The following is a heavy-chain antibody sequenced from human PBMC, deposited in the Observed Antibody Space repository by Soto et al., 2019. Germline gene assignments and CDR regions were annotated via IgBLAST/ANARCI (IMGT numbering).Heavy chain of an antibody. D-gene: IGHD6-25*01. CDR2: INAGNGNT. CDR3: ARDVAAAAP. J-gene: IGHJ5*02. CDR1: GYTFTSYA. V-gene: IGHV1-3*01. Sequence: QVQLVQSGAEVKKPGASVKVSCKASGYTFTSYAMHWVRQAPGQRLEWMGWINAGNGNTKYSQKSQRSLTIXMDTSASTAYMELSSLRSEDTAVYYCARDVAAAAPWGQGTLVTVSS.